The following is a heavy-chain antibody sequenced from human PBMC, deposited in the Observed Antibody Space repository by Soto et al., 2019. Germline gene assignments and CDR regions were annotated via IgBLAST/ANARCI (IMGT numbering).Heavy chain of an antibody. Sequence: QVQLQQWGAGLLKPSETLSLTCAVYGGSFSGYYWSWIRQHPGKGLEWIGEINHSGSTNYNPSLKSRVTISVDTSKNQFSLKLSSVTAADTAVYYCARVWFGESGGYYYYMDVWGKGTTVTVSS. V-gene: IGHV4-34*01. D-gene: IGHD3-10*01. CDR1: GGSFSGYY. CDR3: ARVWFGESGGYYYYMDV. CDR2: INHSGST. J-gene: IGHJ6*03.